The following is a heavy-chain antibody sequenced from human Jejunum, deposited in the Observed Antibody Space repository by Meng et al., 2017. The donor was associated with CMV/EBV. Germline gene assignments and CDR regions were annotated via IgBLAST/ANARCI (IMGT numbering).Heavy chain of an antibody. J-gene: IGHJ5*02. V-gene: IGHV3-74*01. CDR3: ARDVAGRDSA. Sequence: SCATSGFTFSSYWMHWVRQVPGKGLVWVSRINEDGRTTDYADSVRGRFTISRDNAKNTLYLQMNTLRDEDTAVYYCARDVAGRDSAWGQGALVTVSS. D-gene: IGHD6-19*01. CDR2: INEDGRTT. CDR1: GFTFSSYW.